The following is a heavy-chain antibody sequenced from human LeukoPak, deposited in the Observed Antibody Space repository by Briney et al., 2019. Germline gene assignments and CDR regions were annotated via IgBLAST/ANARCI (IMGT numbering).Heavy chain of an antibody. V-gene: IGHV4-61*02. D-gene: IGHD6-13*01. CDR3: ARDTGSSWANFDY. CDR1: GGSISSGSYY. CDR2: IYTSGST. Sequence: SETLSLTCTVSGGSISSGSYYWSWIRQPAGKGLEWIGRIYTSGSTNYNPSLKSRVTISVDTSKNQFSLKLSSVTAADTAVYYCARDTGSSWANFDYWGQGTLVTVSS. J-gene: IGHJ4*02.